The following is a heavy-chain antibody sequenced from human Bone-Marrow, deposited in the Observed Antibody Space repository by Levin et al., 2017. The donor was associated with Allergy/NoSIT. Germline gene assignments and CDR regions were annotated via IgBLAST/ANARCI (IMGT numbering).Heavy chain of an antibody. CDR2: ISYDGSNK. J-gene: IGHJ4*02. CDR1: GFTFSSYA. V-gene: IGHV3-30*04. Sequence: GGSLRLSCAASGFTFSSYAMHWVRQAPGKGLEWVAVISYDGSNKYYADSVKGRFTISRDNSKNTLYLQMNSLRAEDTAVYYCARVPYSYGLYYFDYWGQGTLVTVSS. D-gene: IGHD5-18*01. CDR3: ARVPYSYGLYYFDY.